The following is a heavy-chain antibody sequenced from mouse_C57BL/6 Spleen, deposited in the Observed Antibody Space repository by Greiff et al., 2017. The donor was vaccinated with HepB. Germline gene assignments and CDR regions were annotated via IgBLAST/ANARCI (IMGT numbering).Heavy chain of an antibody. J-gene: IGHJ2*01. D-gene: IGHD2-3*01. Sequence: VQLQQSGPELVKPGASVKISCKASGYTFTDYYMNWVKQSHGKSLEWIGDINPNNGGTSYNQKFKGKATLTVDKSSSTAYMELRSLTSEDSAVYYCASLDGSDYWGQGTTLTVSS. V-gene: IGHV1-26*01. CDR1: GYTFTDYY. CDR2: INPNNGGT. CDR3: ASLDGSDY.